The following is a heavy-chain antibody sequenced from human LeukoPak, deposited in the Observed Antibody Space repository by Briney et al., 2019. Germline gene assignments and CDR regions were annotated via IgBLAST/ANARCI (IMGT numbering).Heavy chain of an antibody. CDR1: EFTFSTHG. CDR2: IQYDGTDE. CDR3: ARDISIAVTYYFDY. D-gene: IGHD6-19*01. J-gene: IGHJ4*02. Sequence: GGSLRLSCAGSEFTFSTHGIHWVRQAPGEGLEWVAFIQYDGTDEFYADSVKGRFAISRDNSKNTVYLQMNSLRVEDTAVYYCARDISIAVTYYFDYWGQGTLVTVSS. V-gene: IGHV3-30*02.